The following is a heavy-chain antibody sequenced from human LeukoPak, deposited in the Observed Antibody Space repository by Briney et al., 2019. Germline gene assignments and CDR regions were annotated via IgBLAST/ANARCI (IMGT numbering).Heavy chain of an antibody. CDR2: IIPIFGTA. CDR3: ARAPRYYYGSADY. CDR1: GGTFSSYA. Sequence: SVKVSCKASGGTFSSYAISWVRQAPGQGLEWMGGIIPIFGTANYAQKFQGRVTITADESTSTAYMELSSLRSEDTAVYYCARAPRYYYGSADYWGQGTLVTVSS. D-gene: IGHD3-10*01. J-gene: IGHJ4*02. V-gene: IGHV1-69*01.